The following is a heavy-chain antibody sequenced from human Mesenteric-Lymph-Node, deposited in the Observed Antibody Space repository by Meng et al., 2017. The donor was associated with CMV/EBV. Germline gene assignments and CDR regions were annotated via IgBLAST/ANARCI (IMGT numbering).Heavy chain of an antibody. V-gene: IGHV4-59*01. CDR2: IHYSGST. J-gene: IGHJ3*02. Sequence: SETLSLTCTVSSGSISSYYWSWIRQPPGKGLEWIGYIHYSGSTNYNPSLKSRVTISVDTSKNQFSLKLSSVTAADTAVYYCARDMSGSYYGGDAFDIWGQGTMVTVSS. CDR3: ARDMSGSYYGGDAFDI. CDR1: SGSISSYY. D-gene: IGHD1-26*01.